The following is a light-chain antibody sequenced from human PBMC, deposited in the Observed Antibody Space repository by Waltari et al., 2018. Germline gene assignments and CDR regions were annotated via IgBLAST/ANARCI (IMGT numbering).Light chain of an antibody. J-gene: IGKJ1*01. CDR2: AAS. CDR3: QQSYSTPPT. CDR1: QSISTY. Sequence: DIQMTQSPSSLSASVGDRVTITCRASQSISTYLNWYQQKPGKALKFLIYAASSLQSGVPSRFSGRGSGTDFTLTISSLQPEDFATYYCQQSYSTPPTFGQGTKVEIK. V-gene: IGKV1-39*01.